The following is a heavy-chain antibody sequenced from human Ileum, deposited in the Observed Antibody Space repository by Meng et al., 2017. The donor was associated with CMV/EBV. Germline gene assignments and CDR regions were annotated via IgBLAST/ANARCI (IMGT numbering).Heavy chain of an antibody. CDR2: IYAGGST. J-gene: IGHJ5*02. CDR1: GLNVSNSF. V-gene: IGHV3-53*01. CDR3: ARGRSGWLVWFNP. D-gene: IGHD6-19*01. Sequence: GESLKISCAATGLNVSNSFMAWVRQAPGKGLEWDSVIYAGGSTYYADYVKGRFTISRDNSKNTVYLQINSLRAEDTALYYCARGRSGWLVWFNPWGQGTLVTVSS.